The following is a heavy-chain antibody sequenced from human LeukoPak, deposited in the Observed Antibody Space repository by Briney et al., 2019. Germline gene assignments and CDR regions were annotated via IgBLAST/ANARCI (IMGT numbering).Heavy chain of an antibody. D-gene: IGHD2-21*01. CDR1: GGSIKRYY. CDR2: IDDSGNT. J-gene: IGHJ4*02. V-gene: IGHV4-59*08. CDR3: ARLLAARLGGARFSDY. Sequence: PSETLSLTCIVSGGSIKRYYWSWIRQPPGKGLEWIAYIDDSGNTNYNPSLKSRATISADTSRNEFSLKVNYVTAADTAVYYCARLLAARLGGARFSDYWGQGTLVTVSS.